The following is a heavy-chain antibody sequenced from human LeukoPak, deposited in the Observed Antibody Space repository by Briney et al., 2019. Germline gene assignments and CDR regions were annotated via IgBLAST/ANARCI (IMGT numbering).Heavy chain of an antibody. J-gene: IGHJ6*03. Sequence: GGSLRLSXAASGFTFSSYWMSWVRQAPGKGLEWVANIKQDGTEKYYVDSVKGRFTISRDNAKNSLYLQMNSLRAEDTAVYYCAREKLERRLSLRYYYYYYMDVWGKGTTVTVSS. CDR2: IKQDGTEK. V-gene: IGHV3-7*01. D-gene: IGHD1-1*01. CDR3: AREKLERRLSLRYYYYYYMDV. CDR1: GFTFSSYW.